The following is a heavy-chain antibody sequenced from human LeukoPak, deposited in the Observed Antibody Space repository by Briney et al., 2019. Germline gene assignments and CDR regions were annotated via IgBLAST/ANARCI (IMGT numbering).Heavy chain of an antibody. CDR1: GFTVSSNY. D-gene: IGHD3-16*01. Sequence: GPLRLSCAVSGFTVSSNYFSWVRQAPGKGLEWVSVIYTEGTTYYADSVKGRSIISRDNSKNTVYLQMNSLRVEDTAVYYCASEGDWGQGTLVTVSS. V-gene: IGHV3-66*02. J-gene: IGHJ4*02. CDR3: ASEGD. CDR2: IYTEGTT.